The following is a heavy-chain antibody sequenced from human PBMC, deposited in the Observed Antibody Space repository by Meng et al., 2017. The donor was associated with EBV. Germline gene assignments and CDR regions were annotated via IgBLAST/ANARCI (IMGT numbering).Heavy chain of an antibody. D-gene: IGHD6-13*01. V-gene: IGHV1-8*01. Sequence: QVQLVQSGAEVKKPXASVKVSCKXSGYTFTSYDINWVRQATGQGLEWMGWMNPNSGSTGYAQKFQGRVTMTRNTSISTAYMELSSLRSEDTAVYYCARGLICSSWYRCWFDPWGQGPLATVSS. CDR1: GYTFTSYD. J-gene: IGHJ5*02. CDR3: ARGLICSSWYRCWFDP. CDR2: MNPNSGST.